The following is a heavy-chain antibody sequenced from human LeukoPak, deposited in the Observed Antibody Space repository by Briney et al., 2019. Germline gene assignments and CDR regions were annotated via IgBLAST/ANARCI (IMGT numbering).Heavy chain of an antibody. V-gene: IGHV4-61*02. Sequence: RASETLPLTCTVSCGSISGGTYYLSWIRPPAGKGLEWIGRIYSSGSINSNPPLKSRFTISEDTSKNQFSLKLSSVTAADTAVYYCAREGYYGLGIYSMRTAFDSWGQGTLVTVSS. CDR1: CGSISGGTYY. CDR2: IYSSGSI. D-gene: IGHD3-10*01. CDR3: AREGYYGLGIYSMRTAFDS. J-gene: IGHJ4*02.